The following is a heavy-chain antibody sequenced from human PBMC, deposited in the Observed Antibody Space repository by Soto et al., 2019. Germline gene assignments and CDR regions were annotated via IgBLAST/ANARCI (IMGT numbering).Heavy chain of an antibody. CDR3: ARGPYDFWSGYYFDY. Sequence: SETLSLTCAVSGGSISSGGYSWSWIRQPPGKGLEWIGYIYHSGSTYYNPSLKSRVTISVDSSKNQFSLKLSSVTAADTAVYYCARGPYDFWSGYYFDYWGQGTLVTVSS. D-gene: IGHD3-3*01. CDR2: IYHSGST. CDR1: GGSISSGGYS. J-gene: IGHJ4*02. V-gene: IGHV4-30-2*01.